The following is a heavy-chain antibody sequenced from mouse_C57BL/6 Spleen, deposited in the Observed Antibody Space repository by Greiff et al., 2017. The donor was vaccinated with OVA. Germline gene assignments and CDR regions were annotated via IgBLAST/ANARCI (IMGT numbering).Heavy chain of an antibody. CDR3: ARGYGSSHWYFDV. CDR1: GFTFSSYA. J-gene: IGHJ1*03. CDR2: ISDGGSYT. Sequence: VQRVESGGGLVKPGGSLKLSCAASGFTFSSYAMSWVRQTPEKRLEWVATISDGGSYTYYPDNVKGRFTISRDNAKNNLYLQMSHLKSEDTAMYYCARGYGSSHWYFDVWGTGTTVTVSS. V-gene: IGHV5-4*01. D-gene: IGHD1-1*01.